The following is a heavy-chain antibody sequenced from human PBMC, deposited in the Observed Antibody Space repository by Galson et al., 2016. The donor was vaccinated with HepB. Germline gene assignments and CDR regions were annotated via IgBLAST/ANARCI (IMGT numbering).Heavy chain of an antibody. CDR3: ARPAAATTRLFFYFDS. CDR1: GFTFSRIA. J-gene: IGHJ4*02. Sequence: SLRLSCAASGFTFSRIAMHWVRQAPGKGLKWVAVISYDGGSNYYADSVKGRFTISRDNSKNTLYLQMNSLRAEDTALYYCARPAAATTRLFFYFDSWGQGTLVTVSS. V-gene: IGHV3-30*04. D-gene: IGHD6-13*01. CDR2: ISYDGGSN.